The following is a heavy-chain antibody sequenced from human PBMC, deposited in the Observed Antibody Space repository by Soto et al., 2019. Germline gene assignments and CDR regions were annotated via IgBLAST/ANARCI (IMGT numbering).Heavy chain of an antibody. V-gene: IGHV3-23*01. D-gene: IGHD6-19*01. CDR1: GFTFSSYA. CDR2: ISGSGGST. CDR3: ASLTSGWYFDY. J-gene: IGHJ4*02. Sequence: EVQLLESGGGLVQPGGSLRLSCTASGFTFSSYAMNWVRQAPGKGLGWGSVISGSGGSTYYADSVKGRFTISRDNSKNKLNRQINGPRAEDTAIYYCASLTSGWYFDYWGQGTLVTVSS.